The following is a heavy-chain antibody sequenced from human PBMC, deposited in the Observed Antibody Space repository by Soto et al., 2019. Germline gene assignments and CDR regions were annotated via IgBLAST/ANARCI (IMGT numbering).Heavy chain of an antibody. CDR2: VYGDGDK. J-gene: IGHJ3*01. D-gene: IGHD4-17*01. Sequence: QIALKESGPTLVKPTQTLTLTCTFSGISLTTSGEGVGWVRQPPGKGLEWVALVYGDGDKRYLTSLKSRLTFTKETAKNQVVLTMTNMHPVDIGTYFCAHNIGGDYFYGFDFWGQGTTVTVSS. CDR1: GISLTTSGEG. V-gene: IGHV2-5*02. CDR3: AHNIGGDYFYGFDF.